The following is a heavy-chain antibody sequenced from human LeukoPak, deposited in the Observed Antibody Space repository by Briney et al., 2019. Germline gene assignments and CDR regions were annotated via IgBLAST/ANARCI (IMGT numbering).Heavy chain of an antibody. V-gene: IGHV3-21*01. D-gene: IGHD3-22*01. CDR2: ISSSSSYI. Sequence: GGSLRLSCAASGFTFSSYSMNWVRQAPGKELEWVSSISSSSSYIYYADSVKGRFTTSRDNAKNSLYLQMNSLRAEDTAVYYCARPYYYDSSGYSNWGQGTLATVSS. J-gene: IGHJ4*02. CDR3: ARPYYYDSSGYSN. CDR1: GFTFSSYS.